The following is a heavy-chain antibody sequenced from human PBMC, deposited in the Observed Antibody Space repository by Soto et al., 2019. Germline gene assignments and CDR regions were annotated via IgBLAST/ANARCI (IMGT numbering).Heavy chain of an antibody. CDR3: ARYYSSSSFWFDP. J-gene: IGHJ5*02. CDR1: GYTFTGYY. Sequence: VASVKVSCKASGYTFTGYYMHWLRQAPGQGLEWMGWINPNSGGTNYAQKFQGRVTMTRDTSISTAYMELSRLRSDDTAVYYCARYYSSSSFWFDPWGQGTLVTVSS. CDR2: INPNSGGT. D-gene: IGHD6-6*01. V-gene: IGHV1-2*02.